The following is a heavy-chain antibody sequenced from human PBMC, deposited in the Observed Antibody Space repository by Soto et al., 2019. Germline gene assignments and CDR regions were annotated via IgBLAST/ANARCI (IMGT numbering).Heavy chain of an antibody. CDR3: AKDMTFRDILTGYYFDY. CDR2: LSWNSGNI. V-gene: IGHV3-9*01. J-gene: IGHJ4*02. D-gene: IGHD3-9*01. Sequence: GGSLRLSCAASGFTFDDYAMHWVRQAPGKGLEWVAGLSWNSGNIGYADSVKGRFTISRDNAKNSLYLQMNSLRAEDTALYYCAKDMTFRDILTGYYFDYWGQGTLVTVSS. CDR1: GFTFDDYA.